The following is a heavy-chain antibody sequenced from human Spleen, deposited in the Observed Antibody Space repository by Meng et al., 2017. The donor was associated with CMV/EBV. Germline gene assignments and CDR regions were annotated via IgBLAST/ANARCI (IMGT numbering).Heavy chain of an antibody. CDR3: ARKDVVVPPSIYYYGMDA. V-gene: IGHV1-69*06. CDR2: IIPFFGTP. J-gene: IGHJ6*02. Sequence: SVKVSCKTSEATFNTYGINWVRQAPGQGLEWVGGIIPFFGTPSYAQMFQGRVTISADKSTTTVYMELSSLRTDDTAVYYCARKDVVVPPSIYYYGMDAWGQGTTVTVSS. CDR1: EATFNTYG. D-gene: IGHD2-2*01.